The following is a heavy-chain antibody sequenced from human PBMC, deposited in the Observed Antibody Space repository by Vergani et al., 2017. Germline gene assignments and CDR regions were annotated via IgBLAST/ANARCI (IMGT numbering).Heavy chain of an antibody. D-gene: IGHD3-9*01. Sequence: EVQLVESGGVVVQPGGSLRLSCAASGFTFDDYTMHWVRQAPGKGLEWVSLISWAGGSTYYADSVKGRFTISRDNSKNSLYLQMNSLRTEDTALYYCAKESGYDILTGYDDAFDIWGQGTMVTVSS. CDR2: ISWAGGST. J-gene: IGHJ3*02. CDR1: GFTFDDYT. CDR3: AKESGYDILTGYDDAFDI. V-gene: IGHV3-43*01.